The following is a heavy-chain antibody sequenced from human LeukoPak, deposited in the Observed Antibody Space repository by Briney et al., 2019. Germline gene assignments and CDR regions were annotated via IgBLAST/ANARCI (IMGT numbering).Heavy chain of an antibody. CDR1: GGSISSSSYY. CDR3: ARITYYDILTGYSLAPFDI. V-gene: IGHV4-39*07. CDR2: IYYSGST. Sequence: PSETLSLTCTVSGGSISSSSYYLGWIRQPPGTGLERIGSIYYSGSTYYNPSLKSRVTISVDTSKNQFSLKLSSVTAADTAVYYCARITYYDILTGYSLAPFDIWGQGTMVTVSS. J-gene: IGHJ3*02. D-gene: IGHD3-9*01.